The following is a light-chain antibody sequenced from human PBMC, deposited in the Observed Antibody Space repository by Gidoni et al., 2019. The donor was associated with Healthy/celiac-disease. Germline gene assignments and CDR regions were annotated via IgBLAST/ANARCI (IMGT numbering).Light chain of an antibody. CDR2: GAS. CDR3: QQYET. Sequence: EIVLTQSPGTLSLSPGTRATLSCRASQSVSSSYLAWYQQKPGQAPRLLIYGASSRATGIPDRFSGSGSGTDFTLTLSRLEPEDFAVYYCQQYETFGQGTKVEIK. CDR1: QSVSSSY. V-gene: IGKV3-20*01. J-gene: IGKJ1*01.